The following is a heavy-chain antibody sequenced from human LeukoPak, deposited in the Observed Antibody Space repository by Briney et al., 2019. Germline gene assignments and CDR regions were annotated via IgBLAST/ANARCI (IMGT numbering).Heavy chain of an antibody. V-gene: IGHV1-69*04. D-gene: IGHD2-2*01. CDR3: GRESSTSFKKDAFDI. J-gene: IGHJ3*02. Sequence: SVKLSCEASGGTFSSYTISWVRQPPGQGLEWMRRIIPMLGMSNYEQKFQGRVTITADKSTSTAYMELGSLRSEDTAVYYCGRESSTSFKKDAFDIWGQGTMVTVSS. CDR2: IIPMLGMS. CDR1: GGTFSSYT.